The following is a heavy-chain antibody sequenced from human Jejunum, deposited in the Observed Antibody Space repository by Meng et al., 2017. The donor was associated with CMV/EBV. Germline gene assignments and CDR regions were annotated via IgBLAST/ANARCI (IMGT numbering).Heavy chain of an antibody. CDR3: ARVPAGYYYGDF. J-gene: IGHJ4*02. V-gene: IGHV1-46*01. D-gene: IGHD3-10*01. CDR2: INPRDGTS. Sequence: QVQLVQSGAEVKKPGASVKISCKASGYTFITYYMHWVRQSPGQGLEWLGTINPRDGTSSHAPKFQGRVTMTRDTSTSTVYVEVSSLTSDDTAVYYCARVPAGYYYGDFWGQGTLVTVSS. CDR1: GYTFITYY.